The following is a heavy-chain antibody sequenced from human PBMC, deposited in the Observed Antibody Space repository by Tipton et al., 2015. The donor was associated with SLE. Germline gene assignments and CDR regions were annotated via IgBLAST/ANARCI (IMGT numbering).Heavy chain of an antibody. V-gene: IGHV4-61*02. Sequence: TLSLTCTVSGGSISSDNYFWSWIRQPAGKGLEWIGRIYTSGSTNYNPSLKSRVTISVDTSKNQFSLKLSSVTAADTAVYYCARVPVNTVTFDSWGQGTLVTVSS. CDR1: GGSISSDNYF. CDR2: IYTSGST. CDR3: ARVPVNTVTFDS. J-gene: IGHJ4*02. D-gene: IGHD4-11*01.